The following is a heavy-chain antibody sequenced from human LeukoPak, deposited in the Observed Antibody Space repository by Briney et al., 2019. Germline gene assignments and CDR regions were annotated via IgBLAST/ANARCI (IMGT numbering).Heavy chain of an antibody. CDR2: IYYSGST. D-gene: IGHD1-26*01. CDR1: GGSLNGYY. CDR3: ARLTVGATRGVDY. J-gene: IGHJ4*02. Sequence: PSETLSLTCTVSGGSLNGYYWSWIRQPPGKGLEWIGYIYYSGSTNYNPSLKSRVTISVDTSKDQFSLKLSSVTAADTAVYYCARLTVGATRGVDYWGQGTLVTVSS. V-gene: IGHV4-59*08.